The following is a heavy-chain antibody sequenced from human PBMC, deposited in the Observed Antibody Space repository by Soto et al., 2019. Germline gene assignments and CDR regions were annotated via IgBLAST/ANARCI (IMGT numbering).Heavy chain of an antibody. J-gene: IGHJ4*02. CDR2: IIPIFGTA. D-gene: IGHD1-1*01. CDR1: GGTFSSYA. Sequence: SVKVSCKASGGTFSSYAISWVRQAPGQGLEWMGGIIPIFGTANYAQKFQGRVTITADESTSTAYMELSSLRSEDTAVYYCAREGEGYNSNSFYYWGQGTLVTVSS. CDR3: AREGEGYNSNSFYY. V-gene: IGHV1-69*13.